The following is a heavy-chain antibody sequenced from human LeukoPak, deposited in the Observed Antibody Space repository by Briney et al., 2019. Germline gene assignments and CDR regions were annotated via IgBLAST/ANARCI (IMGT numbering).Heavy chain of an antibody. CDR2: IFHSGTS. D-gene: IGHD5-12*01. CDR1: GGSIRGGGYS. V-gene: IGHV4-30-2*01. J-gene: IGHJ6*04. Sequence: SETLSLTCAVSGGSIRGGGYSWSWVRQPPGQGLEWIGYIFHSGTSYYYPSLKSRATISVDRSKNQFSLKLTSVTAADTAVYFCARVATSSRYYGMDVWGKGTTVTVSS. CDR3: ARVATSSRYYGMDV.